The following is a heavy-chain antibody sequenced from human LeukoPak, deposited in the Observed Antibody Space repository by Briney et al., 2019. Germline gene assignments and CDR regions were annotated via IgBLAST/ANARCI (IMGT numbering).Heavy chain of an antibody. CDR2: INQDGSEK. Sequence: PGGSLRLSCAVSGLIFRSYWMSWVRQAPGKGLEWVANINQDGSEKYFVDSVKGRFTISRDNAKNSLHLQMNTLRAEDTAVYYSPRERDGRFFDYWGQGTLVTVSS. CDR1: GLIFRSYW. J-gene: IGHJ4*02. CDR3: PRERDGRFFDY. D-gene: IGHD5-24*01. V-gene: IGHV3-7*01.